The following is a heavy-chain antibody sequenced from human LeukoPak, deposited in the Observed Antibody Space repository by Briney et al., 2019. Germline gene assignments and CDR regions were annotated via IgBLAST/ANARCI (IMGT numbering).Heavy chain of an antibody. CDR3: ARADGSGSYYSVPFD. V-gene: IGHV3-30*04. CDR2: ISYDGSNK. D-gene: IGHD3-10*01. Sequence: VGSLRLSCTASGFTFTSYAMHWLRQAPGKGLEWVAVISYDGSNKYFADSVKGRFTISRDNSKNTLYLQMNSLRTEDTAMYYCARADGSGSYYSVPFDWGQGTLVTVSS. CDR1: GFTFTSYA. J-gene: IGHJ4*02.